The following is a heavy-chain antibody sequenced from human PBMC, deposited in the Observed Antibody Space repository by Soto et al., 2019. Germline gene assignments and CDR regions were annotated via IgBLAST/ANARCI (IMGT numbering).Heavy chain of an antibody. D-gene: IGHD6-19*01. V-gene: IGHV4-59*01. CDR1: GGSISSYY. CDR3: AREYSSGWPDYYYYYMDV. Sequence: SETLSLTCTVSGGSISSYYWSWIRQPPGKGLEWIGYIYYSGSTNYNPSLKSRVTISVDTSKNQFSLKLSSVTAADTAVYYCAREYSSGWPDYYYYYMDVWGKGTTVTVSS. CDR2: IYYSGST. J-gene: IGHJ6*03.